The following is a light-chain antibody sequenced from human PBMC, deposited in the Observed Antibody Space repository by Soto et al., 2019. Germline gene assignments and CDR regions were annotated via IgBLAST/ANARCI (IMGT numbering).Light chain of an antibody. Sequence: EIVLTQSPATLCLSPGERATLSCRASQSVSSYLAWYQQKPGQAPRLLIFGASYRATGIPARFSGSGSGTEFTLTISSLQSEDYAVYYCQQYNNWPPYTFGQGTKV. V-gene: IGKV3D-15*01. CDR3: QQYNNWPPYT. CDR1: QSVSSY. CDR2: GAS. J-gene: IGKJ2*01.